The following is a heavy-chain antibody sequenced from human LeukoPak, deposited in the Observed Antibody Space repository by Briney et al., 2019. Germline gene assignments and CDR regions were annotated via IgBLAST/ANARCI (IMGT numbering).Heavy chain of an antibody. Sequence: SETLSLTCTVSGGSISSSYYYWTWIRQPAGKGLEWIGRVSSSGTTNYNPYNPSLKSRVTISVDTSKNQFSLELSSVTAADTAVYYCARGDYYYYMDVWGTGTTVTVSS. CDR1: GGSISSSYYY. V-gene: IGHV4-61*02. CDR3: ARGDYYYYMDV. CDR2: VSSSGTT. J-gene: IGHJ6*03.